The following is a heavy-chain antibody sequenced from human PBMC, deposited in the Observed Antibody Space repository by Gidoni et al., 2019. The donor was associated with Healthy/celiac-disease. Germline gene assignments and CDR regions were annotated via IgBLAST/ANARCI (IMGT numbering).Heavy chain of an antibody. Sequence: QVQLVESGGGVVQPGRSLRLSCAASGFTFSSYGMHWVRQAPGKGLAWVAVIWLDGIKKYYADSVKGRFTISRDNSKNTLYLQMNSLRAEDTAVYYCARVGRGLAVAGTGSFDYWGQGTLVTVSS. CDR1: GFTFSSYG. CDR2: IWLDGIKK. D-gene: IGHD6-19*01. V-gene: IGHV3-33*01. CDR3: ARVGRGLAVAGTGSFDY. J-gene: IGHJ4*02.